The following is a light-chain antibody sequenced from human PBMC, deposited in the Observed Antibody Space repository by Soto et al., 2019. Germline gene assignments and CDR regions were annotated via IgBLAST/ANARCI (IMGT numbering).Light chain of an antibody. CDR1: QGISSY. V-gene: IGKV1-9*01. CDR2: AAS. J-gene: IGKJ3*01. Sequence: DIQLTQSPSFLSASVGDRVTITCRASQGISSYLAWYQQKPGKAPKLLIYAASTLQSGVPSGFSGSGSGTEFTLTISSLQPEDLATYYCQQLNSYPPTFSPGTKVDIK. CDR3: QQLNSYPPT.